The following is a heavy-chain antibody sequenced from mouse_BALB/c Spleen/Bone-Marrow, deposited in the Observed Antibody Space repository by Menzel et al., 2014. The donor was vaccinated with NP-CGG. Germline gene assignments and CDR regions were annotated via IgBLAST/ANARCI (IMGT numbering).Heavy chain of an antibody. J-gene: IGHJ3*01. CDR2: ISNGGGST. Sequence: EVQLQESGGGLVQPGGSLKLSCATSGFTFSDYYMYWVRQTPEKRLEWVAYISNGGGSTYYPDTVKGRFTISRDNAKNTLYLQVSRLKSEDTAMYYCARPLYDGYYVAYWGQGTLVTVSA. V-gene: IGHV5-12*02. CDR1: GFTFSDYY. D-gene: IGHD2-3*01. CDR3: ARPLYDGYYVAY.